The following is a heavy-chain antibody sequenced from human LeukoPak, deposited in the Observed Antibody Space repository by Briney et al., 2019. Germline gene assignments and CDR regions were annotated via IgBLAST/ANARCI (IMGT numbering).Heavy chain of an antibody. CDR3: AKDQSSYYDILTGYWYYYYYYGMDV. J-gene: IGHJ6*02. D-gene: IGHD3-9*01. CDR1: GFTFSIYG. CDR2: IRYDGTNK. V-gene: IGHV3-30*02. Sequence: QPGGSLRLSCAASGFTFSIYGMHWVRQAPGKGLEWVAFIRYDGTNKYYADSVKGQFTISRDNSKNTLFLQMNSLRPEDTAVYYCAKDQSSYYDILTGYWYYYYYYGMDVWGQGTTVTVSS.